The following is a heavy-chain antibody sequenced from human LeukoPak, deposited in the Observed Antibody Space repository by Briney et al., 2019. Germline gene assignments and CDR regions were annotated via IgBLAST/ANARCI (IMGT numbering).Heavy chain of an antibody. CDR2: INPNSGGT. Sequence: ASVKVSCKAAGYTFSDYYMHWVRQAPGQGLEWMGWINPNSGGTNYAQKFQGRVTMTRDTSISTAYMELSRLRSDDTAVYYCARVAGEKGLDYWGQGTLVTVSS. J-gene: IGHJ4*02. CDR3: ARVAGEKGLDY. V-gene: IGHV1-2*02. CDR1: GYTFSDYY.